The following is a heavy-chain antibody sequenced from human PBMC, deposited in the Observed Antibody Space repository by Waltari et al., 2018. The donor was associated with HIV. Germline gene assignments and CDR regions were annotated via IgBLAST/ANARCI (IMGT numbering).Heavy chain of an antibody. CDR2: SRAYNGNT. J-gene: IGHJ4*02. CDR3: ARSTPTAGYGDYFDY. V-gene: IGHV1-18*01. D-gene: IGHD3-9*01. CDR1: GYTFTSYG. Sequence: QVQLVQSGAEVKKPGASVKVSCKASGYTFTSYGISWVRQAPGQGLEWMGWSRAYNGNTNYAQKLQGRVTITTDTSTSTAYMELRSLRSDDTAVYYCARSTPTAGYGDYFDYWGQGTLVTVSS.